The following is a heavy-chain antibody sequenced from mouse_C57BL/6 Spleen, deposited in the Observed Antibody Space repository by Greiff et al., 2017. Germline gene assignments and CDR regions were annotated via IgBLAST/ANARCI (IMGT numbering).Heavy chain of an antibody. D-gene: IGHD1-1*01. Sequence: VQLQQPGAELVMPGASVKLSCKASGYTFTSYWMHWVKQRPGQGLEWIGEIDPSDSDTNYNQKFKGKSTLTVDKSSSTAYMQLSSLTSDDSAVYYCARGGLFPYAMDYWGQGTSVTVSS. CDR3: ARGGLFPYAMDY. CDR1: GYTFTSYW. V-gene: IGHV1-69*01. CDR2: IDPSDSDT. J-gene: IGHJ4*01.